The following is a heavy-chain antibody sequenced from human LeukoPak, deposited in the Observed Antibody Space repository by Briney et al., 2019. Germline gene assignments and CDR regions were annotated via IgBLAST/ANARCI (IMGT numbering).Heavy chain of an antibody. D-gene: IGHD2-2*01. Sequence: SETLSLTCTVSGGSISSYYWSWIRQPPGKGLEWIGYIYYSGSTNYNPSLKSRVTISVDTSKNQFSLKLSSVTAADTAVYYCARGYCNSTSCYSGWFDPWGQGTLVTVSS. CDR3: ARGYCNSTSCYSGWFDP. J-gene: IGHJ5*02. CDR2: IYYSGST. V-gene: IGHV4-59*01. CDR1: GGSISSYY.